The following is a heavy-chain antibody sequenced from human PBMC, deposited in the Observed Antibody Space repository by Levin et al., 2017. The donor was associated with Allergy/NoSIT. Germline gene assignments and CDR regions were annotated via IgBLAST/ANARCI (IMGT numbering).Heavy chain of an antibody. J-gene: IGHJ5*02. CDR1: GFTFSSYA. V-gene: IGHV3-30-3*01. CDR3: ARQRVAGTSFAWFDP. Sequence: GGSLRLSCAASGFTFSSYAMHWVRQAPGKGLEWVAVISYDGSNKYYADSVKGRFTISRDNSKNTLYLQMNSLRAEDTAVYYCARQRVAGTSFAWFDPWGQGTLVTVSS. D-gene: IGHD6-19*01. CDR2: ISYDGSNK.